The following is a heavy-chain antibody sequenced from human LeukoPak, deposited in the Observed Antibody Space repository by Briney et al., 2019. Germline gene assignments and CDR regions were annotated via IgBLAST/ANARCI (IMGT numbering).Heavy chain of an antibody. CDR1: GFTFSSYS. CDR2: ISSSSSYI. CDR3: AKDASTIVVAITLGY. Sequence: PGGSLRLSCAASGFTFSSYSMNWVRQAPGKGLEWVSSISSSSSYIYYADSVKGRFTISRDDAKNSLYLQMNSLRVEDTAVYFCAKDASTIVVAITLGYWGQGTLVTVSS. D-gene: IGHD3-22*01. J-gene: IGHJ4*02. V-gene: IGHV3-21*04.